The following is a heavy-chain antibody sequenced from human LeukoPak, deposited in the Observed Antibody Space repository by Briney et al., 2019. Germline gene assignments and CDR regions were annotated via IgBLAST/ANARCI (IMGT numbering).Heavy chain of an antibody. CDR1: GFTFSSYG. V-gene: IGHV3-64*01. J-gene: IGHJ4*02. CDR2: ISSNGGST. CDR3: VRGDSGTYAY. Sequence: GGSLRLSCAASGFTFSSYGMHWVRLAPGKGLEYASAISSNGGSTYYANSVKGRFTISRDNSKNTVYLQMGSLRTEDMALYYCVRGDSGTYAYWGQGTLVTVSS. D-gene: IGHD1-26*01.